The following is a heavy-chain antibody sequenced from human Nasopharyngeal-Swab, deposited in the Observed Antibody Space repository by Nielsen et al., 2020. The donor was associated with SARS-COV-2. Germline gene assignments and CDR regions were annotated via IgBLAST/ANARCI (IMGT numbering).Heavy chain of an antibody. D-gene: IGHD6-19*01. CDR3: ARDSENDGWFPYS. CDR1: GFTFNRYA. Sequence: GGSLRLSCVASGFTFNRYAFHWVRQAPGKGLEWLAVVSFDGSNQHYTDSVKGRFTISRDNSKKTLSLQMNSLRIEDTAVYYCARDSENDGWFPYSWGQGTLVTVSS. CDR2: VSFDGSNQ. V-gene: IGHV3-30*04. J-gene: IGHJ4*02.